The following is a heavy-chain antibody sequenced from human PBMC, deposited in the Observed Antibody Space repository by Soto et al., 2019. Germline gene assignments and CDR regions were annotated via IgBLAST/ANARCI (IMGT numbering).Heavy chain of an antibody. CDR3: ARGTMLRGPGYYYAMDV. CDR1: GYSISRNGYF. CDR2: IYNSGSS. V-gene: IGHV4-31*03. Sequence: TLSLTCTVSGYSISRNGYFWTWIRQHPGKGLEWIGYIYNSGSSYYNPSLKSRVIISVDTSKNHFSLNLTAVTAADTAVYYCARGTMLRGPGYYYAMDVWGKGTTVTVSS. D-gene: IGHD3-10*01. J-gene: IGHJ6*04.